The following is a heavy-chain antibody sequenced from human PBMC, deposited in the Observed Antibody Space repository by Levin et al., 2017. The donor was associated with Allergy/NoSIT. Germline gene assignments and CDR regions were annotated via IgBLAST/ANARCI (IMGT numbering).Heavy chain of an antibody. CDR3: ARETQNYDILTGYWWYFDL. V-gene: IGHV3-21*01. J-gene: IGHJ2*01. Sequence: AGGSLRLSCAASGFTFSSYSMNWVRQAPGKGLEWVSSISSSSSYIYYADSVKGRFTISRDNAKNSLYLQMNSLRAEDTAVYYCARETQNYDILTGYWWYFDLWGRGTLVTVSS. CDR2: ISSSSSYI. CDR1: GFTFSSYS. D-gene: IGHD3-9*01.